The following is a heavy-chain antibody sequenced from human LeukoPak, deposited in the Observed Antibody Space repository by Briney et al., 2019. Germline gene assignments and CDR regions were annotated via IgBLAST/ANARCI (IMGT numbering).Heavy chain of an antibody. V-gene: IGHV3-9*01. CDR3: ARGTHYGMGV. CDR2: ISWNSGSI. J-gene: IGHJ6*02. Sequence: GGSLRLSCAASGFSFDDYVMHWVRQAPGKGLEWVSGISWNSGSIGYADSVKGRFTISRDNAKNSLYLQMNSLRAEDTAVYYCARGTHYGMGVWGQGTTVTVSS. CDR1: GFSFDDYV.